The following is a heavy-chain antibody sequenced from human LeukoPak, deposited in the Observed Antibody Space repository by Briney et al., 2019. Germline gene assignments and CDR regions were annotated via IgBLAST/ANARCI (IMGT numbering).Heavy chain of an antibody. Sequence: PGGSLRLSCAASGYSFSAYGLHWVRQAPGKGLEWVAVIWYHGNKRDYIDSVKGRFTISKDDSKNMLYLQMNGLRAEDSAIYYCARDGGIGIDYWGQGILVTVSS. CDR3: ARDGGIGIDY. CDR1: GYSFSAYG. D-gene: IGHD2-15*01. J-gene: IGHJ4*02. V-gene: IGHV3-33*01. CDR2: IWYHGNKR.